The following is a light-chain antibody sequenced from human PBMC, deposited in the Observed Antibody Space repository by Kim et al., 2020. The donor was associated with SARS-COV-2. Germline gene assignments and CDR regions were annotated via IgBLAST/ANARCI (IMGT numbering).Light chain of an antibody. J-gene: IGKJ5*01. CDR3: QQHGTSPIT. CDR2: DAS. Sequence: EIVLTQSPGTLSLSPGERATLSCRASQSVTGSYLAWYQQKPGQAPRLLIYDASRRATGIPDRFSGSGSGTDFTLTISRLEPEDFALYYCQQHGTSPITFGQGTRLEIK. CDR1: QSVTGSY. V-gene: IGKV3-20*01.